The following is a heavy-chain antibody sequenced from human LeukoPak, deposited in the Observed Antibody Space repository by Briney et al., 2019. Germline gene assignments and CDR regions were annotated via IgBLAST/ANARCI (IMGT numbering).Heavy chain of an antibody. D-gene: IGHD3-10*01. Sequence: PGGSLRLSCAASGFTFSSYAMSWVRQAPGKGLEWVSAISGSGGSTYYADSVKGRFTISRDNSKNTLYLQMNSLRAEGTAVYYCAKAWTYYYGSGSYIGYWGQGTLVIVSS. V-gene: IGHV3-23*01. CDR3: AKAWTYYYGSGSYIGY. CDR2: ISGSGGST. J-gene: IGHJ4*02. CDR1: GFTFSSYA.